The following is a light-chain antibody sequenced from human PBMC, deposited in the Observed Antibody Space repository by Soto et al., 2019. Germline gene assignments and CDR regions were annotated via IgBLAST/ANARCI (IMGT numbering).Light chain of an antibody. CDR1: QSVSSN. J-gene: IGKJ4*01. CDR3: QKYASSPPLT. V-gene: IGKV3-20*01. CDR2: GTS. Sequence: EIVMTQSPATLSVSPGERATLSCRASQSVSSNLAWYQQKPGQAPRLLIYGTSTRASGIPDRFSGSGSGTDFTLTITRLEPEDFAVYYCQKYASSPPLTFGGGTKVDIK.